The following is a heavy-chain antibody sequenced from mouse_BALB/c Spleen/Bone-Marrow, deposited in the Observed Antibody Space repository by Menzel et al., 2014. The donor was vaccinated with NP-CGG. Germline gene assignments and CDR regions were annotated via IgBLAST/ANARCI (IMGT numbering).Heavy chain of an antibody. CDR2: IDPETGGT. D-gene: IGHD4-1*01. CDR3: TRSETGPFAY. V-gene: IGHV1-15*01. Sequence: VQLQQSGAELVRPGASVTLSYKASSYTFTDYEMHWVKQTPVHGLEWIGAIDPETGGTAYNQKFKGKATLTADKSSSTAYMELRSLTSEDSAVYYCTRSETGPFAYWGQGTLVTVSA. CDR1: SYTFTDYE. J-gene: IGHJ3*01.